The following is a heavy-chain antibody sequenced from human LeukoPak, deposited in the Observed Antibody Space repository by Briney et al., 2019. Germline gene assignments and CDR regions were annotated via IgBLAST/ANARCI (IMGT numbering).Heavy chain of an antibody. CDR2: ISYDGSNK. D-gene: IGHD3-10*01. CDR1: GFTFSSYA. CDR3: ARANYYGSGSYYYYGMDV. Sequence: GGSLRLSCAASGFTFSSYAMSWVRQAPGKGLEWVAVISYDGSNKYYADSVKGRFTISRDNSKNTLYLQMNSLRAEDTAVYYCARANYYGSGSYYYYGMDVWGKGTTVTVSS. J-gene: IGHJ6*04. V-gene: IGHV3-30*04.